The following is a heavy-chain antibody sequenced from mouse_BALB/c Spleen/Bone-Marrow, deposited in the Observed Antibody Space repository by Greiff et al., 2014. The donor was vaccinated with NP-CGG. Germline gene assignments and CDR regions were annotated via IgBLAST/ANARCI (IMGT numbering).Heavy chain of an antibody. Sequence: EVNLVESGGGLVKPGGSLKLSCAASGFTFSSYAMSWVRQTPEKRLEWVASISSGGSTYYPDSVKGRFTISRDNARNILSLQMSSLRSEDTAMYYCAREVDGWYYFDYWGQGTTLTVSS. CDR1: GFTFSSYA. CDR2: ISSGGST. D-gene: IGHD2-3*01. V-gene: IGHV5-6-5*01. CDR3: AREVDGWYYFDY. J-gene: IGHJ2*01.